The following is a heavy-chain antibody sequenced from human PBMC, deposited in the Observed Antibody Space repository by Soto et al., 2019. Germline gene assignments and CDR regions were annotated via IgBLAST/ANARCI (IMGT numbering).Heavy chain of an antibody. J-gene: IGHJ3*02. CDR3: ERVGEQQLPDI. CDR2: IYHSGST. V-gene: IGHV4-4*02. D-gene: IGHD6-13*01. CDR1: GGSISSSNW. Sequence: ASETLSLTCAVSGGSISSSNWWSWVRQPPGRGLEWIGEIYHSGSTNYNPSLKSRVTISVDKSKNQFSLKLSSVTAADTAVYYCERVGEQQLPDIWGQGTMVTVSS.